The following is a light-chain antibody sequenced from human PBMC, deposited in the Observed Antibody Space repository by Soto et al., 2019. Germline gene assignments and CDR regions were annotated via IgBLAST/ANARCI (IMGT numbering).Light chain of an antibody. J-gene: IGKJ5*01. V-gene: IGKV1-5*01. CDR2: DAS. CDR1: QTISSW. Sequence: DIQLTQPPSTLSAAVGDEVTITCRASQTISSWFAWYQQKRGRAPKLLIYDASTLESGVPSRFSGSGSETEFTLTISRLQPDDFATYFCHSRAFGQGTRLEI. CDR3: HSRA.